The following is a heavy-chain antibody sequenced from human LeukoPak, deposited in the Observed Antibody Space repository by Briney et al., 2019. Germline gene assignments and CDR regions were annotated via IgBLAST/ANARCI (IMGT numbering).Heavy chain of an antibody. CDR1: GGSISSYY. V-gene: IGHV4-59*01. CDR3: ARETPDGSGSYPFDY. Sequence: SETLSLTCIVSGGSISSYYWSWIRQPPGKGLEWIGYIYYSGSTNYKPSLKSRVTISVATSKNQFSLRLSSVTAADTAVYYCARETPDGSGSYPFDYWGQGILVTVSS. CDR2: IYYSGST. D-gene: IGHD3-10*01. J-gene: IGHJ4*02.